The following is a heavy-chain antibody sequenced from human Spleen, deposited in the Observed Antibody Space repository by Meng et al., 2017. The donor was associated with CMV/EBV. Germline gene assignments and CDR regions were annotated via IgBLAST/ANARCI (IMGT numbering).Heavy chain of an antibody. CDR2: IYPADSDT. CDR3: ARQEYSSSSGMDV. D-gene: IGHD6-6*01. J-gene: IGHJ6*02. Sequence: GESLKISCKGSGYSFTTYWIAWVRQMPGKGLEWMGIIYPADSDTRYSPSFQGQVTISVDKSTSTAYPQWSSLKASDTAMYYCARQEYSSSSGMDVWGQGTTVTVSS. CDR1: GYSFTTYW. V-gene: IGHV5-51*01.